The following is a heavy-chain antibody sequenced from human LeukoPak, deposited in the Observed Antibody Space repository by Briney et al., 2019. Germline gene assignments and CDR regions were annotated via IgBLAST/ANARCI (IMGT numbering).Heavy chain of an antibody. D-gene: IGHD3-10*01. CDR2: IKQDGSEK. CDR1: GFTFSSYW. V-gene: IGHV3-7*01. J-gene: IGHJ5*02. Sequence: PGGSLRLSCAASGFTFSSYWMSWVRQAPGKGLEWVANIKQDGSEKYYVDSVKGRFTISRDNAKNSLYLQMNSLRAEDTAVYYCARSARYYYSSGSYYRGPSNWFDPWGQGTLVTVSS. CDR3: ARSARYYYSSGSYYRGPSNWFDP.